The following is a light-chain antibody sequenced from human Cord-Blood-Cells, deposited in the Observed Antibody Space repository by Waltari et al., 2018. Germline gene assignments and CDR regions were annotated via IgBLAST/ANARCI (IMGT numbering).Light chain of an antibody. CDR3: SSYTSSSTPVV. J-gene: IGLJ2*01. CDR1: SSDVGGYNY. V-gene: IGLV2-14*01. Sequence: QSALTQPASVSGSPGQSITISCPGTSSDVGGYNYVSWYQQLPGKAPKLMIYDVSNRPSGVSNRLSGSKSGNTASLTISGLQAEDEADYYCSSYTSSSTPVVFGGGTKLTVL. CDR2: DVS.